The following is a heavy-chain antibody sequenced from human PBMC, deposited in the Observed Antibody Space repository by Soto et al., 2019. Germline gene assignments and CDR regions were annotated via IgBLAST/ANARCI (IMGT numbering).Heavy chain of an antibody. J-gene: IGHJ4*02. D-gene: IGHD3-22*01. CDR1: GFTFSQYG. CDR2: IWYDGSNK. V-gene: IGHV3-33*01. Sequence: QVQLVESGGGVVQPGRSLRLSCVASGFTFSQYGMHWVRQAPGKGLEWVSVIWYDGSNKYYADSVKGRFTISRDNSKNTHKLQMESMSVEDTAMYYCASPYSDYYDSRGPIGYWGQGTLVTVSS. CDR3: ASPYSDYYDSRGPIGY.